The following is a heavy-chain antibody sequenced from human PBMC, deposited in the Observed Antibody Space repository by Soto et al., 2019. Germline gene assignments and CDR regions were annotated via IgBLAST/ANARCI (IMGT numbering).Heavy chain of an antibody. CDR3: GRGVDCRDYAIDY. CDR2: IWYDGSNE. CDR1: GFTFSNNG. J-gene: IGHJ4*02. V-gene: IGHV3-33*01. Sequence: QVQLVESGGGVVQPGRSLRLSCAASGFTFSNNGMHWVRQAPGKGLEWVAVIWYDGSNEYFADSVKGRFTISRDTSKTTLFLQMDSLRAEDTAVYYCGRGVDCRDYAIDYWGQGTLVTVSS. D-gene: IGHD4-17*01.